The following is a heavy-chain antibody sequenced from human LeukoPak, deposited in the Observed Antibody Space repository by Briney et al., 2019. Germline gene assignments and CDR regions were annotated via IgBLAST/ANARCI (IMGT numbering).Heavy chain of an antibody. D-gene: IGHD3-10*01. CDR3: ARVRGQRITMALLYIDV. CDR2: ISAYNGNT. Sequence: ASVKVSCKASGYTFTSYGISWVRQAPGQGLEWMGWISAYNGNTNYAQKLQGRVTMTPDTSTSTAYMELRSLRSDDTAVYYCARVRGQRITMALLYIDVGGKAPSVTVSS. CDR1: GYTFTSYG. J-gene: IGHJ6*04. V-gene: IGHV1-18*01.